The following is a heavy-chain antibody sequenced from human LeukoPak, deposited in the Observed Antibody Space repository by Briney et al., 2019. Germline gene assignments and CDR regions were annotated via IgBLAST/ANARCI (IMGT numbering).Heavy chain of an antibody. CDR2: INRDGSST. Sequence: GGSLRLSCAASGFTFSDYWMHWVRQAPGKGLGWVSRINRDGSSTDYLDSVKGRFTISRDNARNTLYLQMNSLRAEDTAVYYCARVPYVFDLWGQGTMVTVSS. CDR3: ARVPYVFDL. J-gene: IGHJ3*01. CDR1: GFTFSDYW. V-gene: IGHV3-74*01.